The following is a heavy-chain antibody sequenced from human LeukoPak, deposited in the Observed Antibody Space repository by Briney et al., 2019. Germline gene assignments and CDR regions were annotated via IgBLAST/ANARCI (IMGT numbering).Heavy chain of an antibody. D-gene: IGHD3-10*01. CDR3: ARELFDFDY. CDR2: ITGSGNST. J-gene: IGHJ4*02. Sequence: QPGGSLLLSCAVSGFTFSNYAMTWVRQAPGKGLEWVSEITGSGNSTYYADSVKGRFTISRDNSKNTLYLQMNSLRAEDTAVYYCARELFDFDYWGQGTLVTVSS. V-gene: IGHV3-23*01. CDR1: GFTFSNYA.